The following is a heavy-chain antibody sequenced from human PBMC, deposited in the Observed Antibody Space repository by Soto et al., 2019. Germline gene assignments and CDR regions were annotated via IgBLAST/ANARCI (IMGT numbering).Heavy chain of an antibody. Sequence: GGSLRLSCAASGFTFSSYAMSWVRQAPGKGLEWVSSISGSGGSTYYADSVKGRFTISRDNSKNTLYLQMNSLRAEDTAVYYCAKRLNYDFWRGYSYYYGMDVWGQGTTVTVSS. J-gene: IGHJ6*02. CDR1: GFTFSSYA. CDR3: AKRLNYDFWRGYSYYYGMDV. CDR2: ISGSGGST. D-gene: IGHD3-3*01. V-gene: IGHV3-23*01.